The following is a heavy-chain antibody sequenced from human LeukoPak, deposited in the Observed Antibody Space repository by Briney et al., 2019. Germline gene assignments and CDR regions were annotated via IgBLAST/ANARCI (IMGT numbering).Heavy chain of an antibody. V-gene: IGHV1-18*01. CDR3: ARSLLVVPDASGEHDAFDM. J-gene: IGHJ3*02. D-gene: IGHD2-8*02. CDR1: GGTFSSYA. CDR2: ISAYNGDT. Sequence: ASVKVSCKASGGTFSSYAISWVRQAPGQGLEWVGWISAYNGDTKYAQNFQDKVTMTTDTSTSTAYMELRSLTSDDTAVYYCARSLLVVPDASGEHDAFDMWGQGTMVTVSS.